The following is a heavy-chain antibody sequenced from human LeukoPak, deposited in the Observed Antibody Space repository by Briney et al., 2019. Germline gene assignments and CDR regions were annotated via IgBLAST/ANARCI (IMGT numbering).Heavy chain of an antibody. CDR2: IFYSGST. CDR3: ARDSVAAIGTGYYYYGMDV. D-gene: IGHD1-1*01. CDR1: GGSIGSSDYY. Sequence: PSQTLSLTCTVSGGSIGSSDYYWSWIRQPPGKGLEWIGYIFYSGSTHYNPSLRSRVTISLDTSKNQFSLKLSSVTAADTAVYYCARDSVAAIGTGYYYYGMDVWGQGTTVTVSS. J-gene: IGHJ6*02. V-gene: IGHV4-30-4*01.